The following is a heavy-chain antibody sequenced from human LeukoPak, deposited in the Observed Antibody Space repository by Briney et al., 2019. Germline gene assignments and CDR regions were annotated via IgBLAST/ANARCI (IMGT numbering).Heavy chain of an antibody. Sequence: KPSETLSLTCTVSGGSISSYSWSWIRQPPGKGLEWIGYIHYNGSPNYNPSLKSRVTISVDTSKNQFSLKLSSVTAADTAVYYCARETYSCSSTSCYYLFDYWGQGTLVTVSS. CDR1: GGSISSYS. J-gene: IGHJ4*02. CDR3: ARETYSCSSTSCYYLFDY. CDR2: IHYNGSP. D-gene: IGHD2-2*01. V-gene: IGHV4-59*01.